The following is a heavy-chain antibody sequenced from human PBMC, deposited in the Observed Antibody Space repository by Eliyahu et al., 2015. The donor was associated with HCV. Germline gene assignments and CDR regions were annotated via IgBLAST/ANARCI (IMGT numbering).Heavy chain of an antibody. CDR2: IYYSGNT. V-gene: IGHV4-39*01. CDR3: ARIAVSWLVDY. D-gene: IGHD5-12*01. Sequence: QLQLQESGPGLVKPSETLSLTCSVSGGSISSSSYYWGWIRQPPGKGLGWVGSIYYSGNTYYNPSLKSRVTISVDTSKNQFSLNLSSVTAADTAVYYCARIAVSWLVDYWGQGTVVTVSS. CDR1: GGSISSSSYY. J-gene: IGHJ4*02.